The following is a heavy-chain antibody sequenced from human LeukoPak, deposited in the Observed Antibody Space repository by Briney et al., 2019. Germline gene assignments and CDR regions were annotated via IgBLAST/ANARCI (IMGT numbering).Heavy chain of an antibody. D-gene: IGHD6-13*01. Sequence: ASVKVSCKASVYTFTSFDINWVPQATGQGLEWMGGMNPNSGNTGYAQKFQGRVNMTRNTSISTAYMELSSLRSEDTAVYYCVRRFSAGTWNYYYYLDVWGKGTTVTISS. CDR3: VRRFSAGTWNYYYYLDV. CDR2: MNPNSGNT. V-gene: IGHV1-8*01. J-gene: IGHJ6*03. CDR1: VYTFTSFD.